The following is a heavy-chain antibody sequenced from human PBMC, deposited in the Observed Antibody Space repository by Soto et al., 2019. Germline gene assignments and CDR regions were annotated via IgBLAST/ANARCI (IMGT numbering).Heavy chain of an antibody. CDR1: GFTFSSYS. J-gene: IGHJ6*02. CDR2: ISSSSSYI. Sequence: GGSLRLSCAASGFTFSSYSMNWVRQAPGKGLEWVSSISSSSSYIYYADSVKGRFTISRDNAKNSLYLQMNSLRAEDTAGYYCASRKVSSGWYYYYYGMDVWGQGTTVTVSS. V-gene: IGHV3-21*01. D-gene: IGHD6-19*01. CDR3: ASRKVSSGWYYYYYGMDV.